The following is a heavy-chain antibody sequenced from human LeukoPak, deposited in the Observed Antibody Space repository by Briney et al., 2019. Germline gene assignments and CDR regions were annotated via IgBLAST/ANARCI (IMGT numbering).Heavy chain of an antibody. CDR1: GGSISSYY. D-gene: IGHD6-13*01. V-gene: IGHV4-59*01. CDR2: IYYSGST. Sequence: SETLSLTCTVSGGSISSYYWSWIRQPPGNGLEWIGYIYYSGSTNYNPSLKSRVTISVDTSKNQFSLKLSSVTAADTAVYYCARSPSAASLPYYFDYWGQGALVTVSS. J-gene: IGHJ4*02. CDR3: ARSPSAASLPYYFDY.